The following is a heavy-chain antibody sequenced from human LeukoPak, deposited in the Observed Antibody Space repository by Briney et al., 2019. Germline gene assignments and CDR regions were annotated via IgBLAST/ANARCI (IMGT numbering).Heavy chain of an antibody. V-gene: IGHV3-48*01. CDR2: ISSSSSSI. Sequence: GGSLRLSCAASGLTFGSYNMNWVRQAPGKGLEWVSYISSSSSSIYYVDSVKGRFTISRDNAKNSLYLQMNSLRAEDTAVYYCAELGITMIGGVWGKGTTVTISS. J-gene: IGHJ6*04. D-gene: IGHD3-10*02. CDR1: GLTFGSYN. CDR3: AELGITMIGGV.